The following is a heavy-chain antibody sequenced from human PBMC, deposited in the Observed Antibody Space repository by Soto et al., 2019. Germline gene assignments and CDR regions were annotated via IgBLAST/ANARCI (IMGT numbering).Heavy chain of an antibody. CDR2: IYRTGST. D-gene: IGHD1-7*01. J-gene: IGHJ4*02. V-gene: IGHV4-4*02. CDR1: GGSFTSNNW. Sequence: LSLTCAVSGGSFTSNNWWTWVRQPPGQGLEWIGEIYRTGSTNYNQSLKSRVTISLDKPENQFSLKVTSLTAADTAVYYCASRDPGTSVDYWGQGTLVTVSS. CDR3: ASRDPGTSVDY.